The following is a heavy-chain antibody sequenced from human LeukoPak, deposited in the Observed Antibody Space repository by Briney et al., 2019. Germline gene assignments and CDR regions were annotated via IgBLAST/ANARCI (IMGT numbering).Heavy chain of an antibody. CDR3: VQRGHSGTFHFDY. CDR1: GFPFSNHA. CDR2: VSDGGDAT. Sequence: GGSLRLSCAASGFPFSNHAMSWVRQLPGQGLEWVSTVSDGGDATYYADSVKGRFTISRDNSKNTMSLQMNSLRAEDTAVYYCVQRGHSGTFHFDYWGQGTLVIVSS. V-gene: IGHV3-23*01. J-gene: IGHJ4*02. D-gene: IGHD1-26*01.